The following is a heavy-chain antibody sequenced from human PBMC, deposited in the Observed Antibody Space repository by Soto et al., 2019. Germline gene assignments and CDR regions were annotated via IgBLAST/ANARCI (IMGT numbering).Heavy chain of an antibody. CDR3: ALRSMAVVPEY. D-gene: IGHD3-22*01. Sequence: QVQLQESGPGLVKPSETLSLTCAVSGDSISSYYCMWIRQPPGKGLESIGYLYYGRSANYNPSLKSRVTLSXXTSTNQCSRTLSSMTAADTAVYYCALRSMAVVPEYWGQGTLVTVSS. V-gene: IGHV4-59*01. J-gene: IGHJ4*02. CDR1: GDSISSYY. CDR2: LYYGRSA.